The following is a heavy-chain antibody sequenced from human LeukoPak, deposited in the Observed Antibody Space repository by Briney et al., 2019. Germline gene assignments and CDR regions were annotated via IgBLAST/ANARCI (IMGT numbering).Heavy chain of an antibody. J-gene: IGHJ4*02. CDR1: GYTFTGYY. CDR3: ARGRTERIQLWLNY. CDR2: INPNTGGT. V-gene: IGHV1-2*02. Sequence: ASVKVSCKASGYTFTGYYMHWVRQAPGQGLEWMGWINPNTGGTNYAQKFQGRATMTRDTSISTAYMELSWLRFDDTAVYYCARGRTERIQLWLNYWGQGTLVTVSS. D-gene: IGHD5-18*01.